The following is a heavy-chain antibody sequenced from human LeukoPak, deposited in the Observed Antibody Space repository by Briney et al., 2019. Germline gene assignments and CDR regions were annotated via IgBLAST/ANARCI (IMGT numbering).Heavy chain of an antibody. CDR1: GSAMCRDN. J-gene: IGHJ4*02. CDR3: AGVGELPNALLDY. V-gene: IGHV4-59*01. CDR2: IYYSGST. Sequence: SETLSLTCTDIGSAMCRDNWKWIGQPPGLELKWIGYIYYSGSTNYNPSLKSRVTISVDTSKNQFSLKLSSVTAADTAVYYCAGVGELPNALLDYWGQGSLGTVSS. D-gene: IGHD1-26*01.